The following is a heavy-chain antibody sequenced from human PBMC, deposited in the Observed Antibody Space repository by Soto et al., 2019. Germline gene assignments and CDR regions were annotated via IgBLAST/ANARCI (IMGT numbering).Heavy chain of an antibody. J-gene: IGHJ5*02. CDR3: ARAPYYYDSSGYP. D-gene: IGHD3-22*01. CDR1: GYTFTGYY. V-gene: IGHV1-2*02. CDR2: INPNSGGT. Sequence: ASVKVSCKASGYTFTGYYMHWVRQAPGQGLEWMGWINPNSGGTNYAQKFQGRVTMTRDTSISAAYMELSRLRSDDTAVYYCARAPYYYDSSGYPWGQGTLVTVSS.